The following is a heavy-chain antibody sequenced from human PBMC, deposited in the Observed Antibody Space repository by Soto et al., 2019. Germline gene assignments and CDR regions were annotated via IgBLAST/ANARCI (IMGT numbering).Heavy chain of an antibody. J-gene: IGHJ4*02. CDR1: GFTFSSYW. CDR2: IKQDGSEK. Sequence: GGSLRLSCAASGFTFSSYWISWVRQAPGKGLEWVANIKQDGSEKYYVDSVKGRFTISRDNAKNSLYLQMNSLRAEDTAVYYCAREGNYDILTGYSQALDYWGQGTLVTVSS. D-gene: IGHD3-9*01. CDR3: AREGNYDILTGYSQALDY. V-gene: IGHV3-7*01.